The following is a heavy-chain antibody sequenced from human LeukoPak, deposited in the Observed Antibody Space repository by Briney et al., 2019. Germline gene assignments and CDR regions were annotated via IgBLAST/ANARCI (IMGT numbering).Heavy chain of an antibody. CDR1: GGSISSYY. J-gene: IGHJ4*02. CDR2: IYYTGST. Sequence: SGTLSLTCTVSGGSISSYYWSWIRQPPGKGLEWIGYIYYTGSTNYNPSLKSRVTISVDTSKNQFSLRLSSVTAADTAIYYCARDKRDSSSFDYWGQGTLVTVSS. D-gene: IGHD6-6*01. V-gene: IGHV4-59*01. CDR3: ARDKRDSSSFDY.